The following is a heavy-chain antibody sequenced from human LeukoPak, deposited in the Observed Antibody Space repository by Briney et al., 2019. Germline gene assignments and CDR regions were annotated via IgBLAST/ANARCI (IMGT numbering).Heavy chain of an antibody. J-gene: IGHJ4*02. CDR3: ASLQWDYYDSSGSYYFDY. CDR2: IYPGDSDT. CDR1: GYSFTSYW. V-gene: IGHV5-51*01. D-gene: IGHD3-22*01. Sequence: GESLKISCKGSGYSFTSYWIGWVRQMPGKGLEWMGIIYPGDSDTRYSPSFQGQVTISADKSISTAYLQWSSLKASDTAMYYCASLQWDYYDSSGSYYFDYWGQGTLVAVSS.